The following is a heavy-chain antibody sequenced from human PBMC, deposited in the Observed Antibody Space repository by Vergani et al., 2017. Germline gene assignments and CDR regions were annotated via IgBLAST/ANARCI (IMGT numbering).Heavy chain of an antibody. D-gene: IGHD3-9*01. Sequence: EVQLVESGGGLVKPGGSLRLSCAASGFTFSNAWMSWVRQAPGKGLEWVGRIKSKTDGGTTDYAAPVKGRFTISRDDSKNTLYLQMNSLKTEDTAVYYCTTGSYDILTGYPYYYYGMDVWGQGTTVTVSS. CDR2: IKSKTDGGTT. CDR1: GFTFSNAW. V-gene: IGHV3-15*01. J-gene: IGHJ6*02. CDR3: TTGSYDILTGYPYYYYGMDV.